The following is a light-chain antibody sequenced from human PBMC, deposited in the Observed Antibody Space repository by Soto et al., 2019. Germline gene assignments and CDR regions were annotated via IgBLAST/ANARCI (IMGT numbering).Light chain of an antibody. CDR2: DAS. CDR3: QQYKNYSPST. J-gene: IGKJ2*01. CDR1: QNIGNL. Sequence: DIEITQSPSTLSASVGDRVTVTCRASQNIGNLLAWYQQKPGKAPNLLISDASNLEIGVPSRFSGSGSETEFTLTITSLQPEDFATYYCQQYKNYSPSTFGQGTKLDI. V-gene: IGKV1-5*01.